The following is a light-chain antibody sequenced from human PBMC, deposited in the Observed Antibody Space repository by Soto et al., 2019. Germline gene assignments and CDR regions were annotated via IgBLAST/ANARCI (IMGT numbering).Light chain of an antibody. CDR3: AAWDDSLNGPV. CDR1: ISNIGSNT. Sequence: QPVLTQPPSASGTPGQRVTISCSGSISNIGSNTVNWYQQLPGTAPKLLMYGNNQRPSEVPDRFSGSKSATSASLAISGLQSEDEADYYCAAWDDSLNGPVFGGGTQLTVL. V-gene: IGLV1-44*01. J-gene: IGLJ3*02. CDR2: GNN.